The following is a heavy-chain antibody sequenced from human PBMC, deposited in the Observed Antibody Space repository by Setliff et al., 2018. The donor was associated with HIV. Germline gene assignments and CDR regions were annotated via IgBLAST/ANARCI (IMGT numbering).Heavy chain of an antibody. CDR1: GGSFSDYF. D-gene: IGHD6-13*01. V-gene: IGHV4-34*01. J-gene: IGHJ4*02. Sequence: SETLSLTCAVYGGSFSDYFWSWIRQPPGKGLEWIGSIYYSGSTYYTPSLKSRVTISVDTSQNQFSLKLNSVTAADTAVYYCARRGIAAAGSDSWGQGTLVTVSS. CDR3: ARRGIAAAGSDS. CDR2: IYYSGST.